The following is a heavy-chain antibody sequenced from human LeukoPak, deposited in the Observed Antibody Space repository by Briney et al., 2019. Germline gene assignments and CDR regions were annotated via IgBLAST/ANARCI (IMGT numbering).Heavy chain of an antibody. D-gene: IGHD3-22*01. Sequence: PGGSLRLSCAASRFTFSSYAMSWVRQAPGKGLEWVSAISGSGGSTYYADSVKGRFTISRDNSKNTLYLQMNSLRAEDTAVYYCAKDLPHSGYIRGYFDYWGQGTLVTVSS. V-gene: IGHV3-23*01. CDR3: AKDLPHSGYIRGYFDY. CDR2: ISGSGGST. CDR1: RFTFSSYA. J-gene: IGHJ4*02.